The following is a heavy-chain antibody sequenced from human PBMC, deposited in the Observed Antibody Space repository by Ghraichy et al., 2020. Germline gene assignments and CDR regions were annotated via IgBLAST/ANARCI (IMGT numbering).Heavy chain of an antibody. V-gene: IGHV3-15*01. CDR2: IKSKTDGGTT. Sequence: GGSLRLSCEPSGSLFSNTRMNWARKPPGKGLEWVGRIKSKTDGGTTDYAAPVKGRFTISRDDSKNTLYLQMNSLKSADTAVYYCTTDPEWELLSYYYGMDVWGQETTVTVSS. CDR1: GSLFSNTR. D-gene: IGHD1-26*01. J-gene: IGHJ6*02. CDR3: TTDPEWELLSYYYGMDV.